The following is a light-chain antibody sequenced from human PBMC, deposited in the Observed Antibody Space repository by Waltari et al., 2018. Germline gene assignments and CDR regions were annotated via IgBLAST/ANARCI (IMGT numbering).Light chain of an antibody. Sequence: EIVMTQSPATLSASPGERATLSCRASQTISRNLAWYQQKPGQAPRLLIYGASSRVTGVPARFSGSGSGTEFTVTISSLQSEDFAVYYCQQYQNWPYTFGQGTKLEIK. V-gene: IGKV3-15*01. CDR1: QTISRN. CDR2: GAS. J-gene: IGKJ2*01. CDR3: QQYQNWPYT.